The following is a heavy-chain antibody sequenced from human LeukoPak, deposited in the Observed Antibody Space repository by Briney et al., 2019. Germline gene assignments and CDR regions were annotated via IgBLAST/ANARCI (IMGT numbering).Heavy chain of an antibody. CDR2: INHSGST. CDR1: GGSFSGYY. CDR3: ARGVGENYYYMDV. J-gene: IGHJ6*03. V-gene: IGHV4-34*01. D-gene: IGHD3-16*01. Sequence: SETLSLTCAVYGGSFSGYYWSWIRQPPGKGLEWIGEINHSGSTNYNPSLKSRVTISVDTSKNQFSLKLSSVTAADTAVYYCARGVGENYYYMDVWGKGTTVTISS.